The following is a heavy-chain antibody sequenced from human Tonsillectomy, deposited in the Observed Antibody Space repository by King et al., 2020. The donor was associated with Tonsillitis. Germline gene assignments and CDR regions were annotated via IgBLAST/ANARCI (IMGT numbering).Heavy chain of an antibody. Sequence: VQLVESGGGFVQPGGSLRLSCAASGFTYSSYAMSWVRQAPGKGLEWVSGISGSATNTYYADSVKGRFTISRDNSKNALYLQMNSLRAEDTAVYYCAKGGGVVGTTYLRSWGQGLLVTVSS. J-gene: IGHJ5*02. CDR1: GFTYSSYA. D-gene: IGHD2/OR15-2a*01. V-gene: IGHV3-23*04. CDR3: AKGGGVVGTTYLRS. CDR2: ISGSATNT.